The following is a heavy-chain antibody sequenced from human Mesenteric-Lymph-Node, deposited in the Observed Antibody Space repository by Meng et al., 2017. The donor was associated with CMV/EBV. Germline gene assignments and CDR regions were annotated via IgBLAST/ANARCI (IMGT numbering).Heavy chain of an antibody. Sequence: SVKVSCKASGGTFSSYTISWVRQASGQGLEWMGRIIPILGIANYAQKFQGRVTITADKSTSTAYMELSSLRSEDTAVYYCASSIGGSIFGLISNAFDIWGQGTMVTVSS. CDR1: GGTFSSYT. CDR3: ASSIGGSIFGLISNAFDI. V-gene: IGHV1-69*02. J-gene: IGHJ3*02. D-gene: IGHD3/OR15-3a*01. CDR2: IIPILGIA.